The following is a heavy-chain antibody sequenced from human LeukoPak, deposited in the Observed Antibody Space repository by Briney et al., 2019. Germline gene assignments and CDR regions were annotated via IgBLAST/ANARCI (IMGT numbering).Heavy chain of an antibody. V-gene: IGHV4-4*02. CDR1: GLTFSSYAM. Sequence: GSLRLSCAASGLTFSSYAMSWVRQAPGKGLEWIGEIYHSGSTNYNPSLKSRVTISVDKSKNQFSLKLSSVTAADTAVYYCAVAVAGTPLDYWGQGTLVTVSS. CDR3: AVAVAGTPLDY. J-gene: IGHJ4*02. D-gene: IGHD6-19*01. CDR2: IYHSGST.